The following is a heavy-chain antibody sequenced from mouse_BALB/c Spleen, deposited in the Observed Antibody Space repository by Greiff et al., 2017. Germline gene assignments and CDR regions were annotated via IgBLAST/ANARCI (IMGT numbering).Heavy chain of an antibody. Sequence: EVKVVESGGGLVQPGGSLRLSCATSGFTFTDYYMSWVRQPPGKALEWLGFIRNKANGYTTEYSASVKGRFTISRDNSQSILYLQMNTLRAEDSATYYCARLYGNYVDYAMDYWGQGTSVTVSS. J-gene: IGHJ4*01. CDR1: GFTFTDYY. D-gene: IGHD2-1*01. CDR2: IRNKANGYTT. V-gene: IGHV7-3*02. CDR3: ARLYGNYVDYAMDY.